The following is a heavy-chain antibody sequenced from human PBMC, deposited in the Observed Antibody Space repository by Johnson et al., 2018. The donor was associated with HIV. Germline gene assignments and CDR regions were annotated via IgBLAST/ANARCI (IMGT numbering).Heavy chain of an antibody. CDR3: AKEGWAAAQEGWGAFDL. D-gene: IGHD6-13*01. V-gene: IGHV3-9*01. CDR2: ISWNCGSI. Sequence: VQLVESGGGLVQPGRSLRLSCAASGFTFDDYAMHWVRQAPGKGLEWVSGISWNCGSIGYADSVKGRFNISRDNSKNTLYLQMNSLRAEDTAVYYCAKEGWAAAQEGWGAFDLWGQGTMVAVSS. CDR1: GFTFDDYA. J-gene: IGHJ3*01.